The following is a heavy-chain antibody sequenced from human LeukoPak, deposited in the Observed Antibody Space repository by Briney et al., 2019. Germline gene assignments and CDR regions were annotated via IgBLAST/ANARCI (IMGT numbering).Heavy chain of an antibody. D-gene: IGHD5-18*01. CDR2: IYHSGST. CDR3: AKGAGGFSYYNWFDP. CDR1: GGSISSSNW. Sequence: SSETLSLTCAVSGGSISSSNWWSWVRQPPGKGLEWIGEIYHSGSTNYNPSLKSRVTISVDKSKNQFSLKLSSVTAADTAIYYCAKGAGGFSYYNWFDPWGQGTLVTVSS. V-gene: IGHV4-4*02. J-gene: IGHJ5*02.